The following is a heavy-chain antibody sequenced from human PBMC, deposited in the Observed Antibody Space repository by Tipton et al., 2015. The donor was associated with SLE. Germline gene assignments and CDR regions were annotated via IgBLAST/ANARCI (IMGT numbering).Heavy chain of an antibody. CDR3: ARGGDFDF. Sequence: QLVQSGAEARKPGASVTVSCKASGYIFAAYDINWVRQAAGQGLEWVGWMNPDRGTTGYAQKFQGRVTMTGDTSRSTAYMELNSLTSEDTAIYYCARGGDFDFWGQGTRVTVSS. CDR2: MNPDRGTT. CDR1: GYIFAAYD. J-gene: IGHJ5*01. V-gene: IGHV1-8*01.